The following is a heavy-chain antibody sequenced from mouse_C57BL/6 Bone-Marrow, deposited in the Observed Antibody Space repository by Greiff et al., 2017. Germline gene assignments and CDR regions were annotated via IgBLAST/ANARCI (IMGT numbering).Heavy chain of an antibody. V-gene: IGHV5-6*01. CDR3: ARLYYYGSGAY. D-gene: IGHD1-1*01. CDR1: GFTFSSYG. Sequence: EVQLVESGGDLVKPGGSLKLSCAASGFTFSSYGMSWVRQTPDKRLEWVATISSGGSYTYYPDSVKGRFTISRDNAKNTLYLQMSSLKSEDTAMYYCARLYYYGSGAYWGQGTLVTVSA. CDR2: ISSGGSYT. J-gene: IGHJ3*01.